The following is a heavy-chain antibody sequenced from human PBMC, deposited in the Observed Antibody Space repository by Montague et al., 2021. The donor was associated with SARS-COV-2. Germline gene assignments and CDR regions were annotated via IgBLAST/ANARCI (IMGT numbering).Heavy chain of an antibody. CDR2: THYRSKWTS. D-gene: IGHD4-17*01. J-gene: IGHJ4*02. CDR1: GDSVWSDTAA. Sequence: CAISGDSVWSDTAAWSWVRQTPSVGPERLGRTHYRSKWTSDYATSVEGRISIDPDTSKNQFFLHLRSVTPEDTGVYYCVRDTGSAQAGFDAWGQGTLVTVSS. V-gene: IGHV6-1*01. CDR3: VRDTGSAQAGFDA.